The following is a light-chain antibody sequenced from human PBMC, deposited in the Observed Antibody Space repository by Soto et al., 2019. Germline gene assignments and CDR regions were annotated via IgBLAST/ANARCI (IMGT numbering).Light chain of an antibody. CDR2: SNN. CDR1: TSNIGTNT. CDR3: AAWDDSLNANWV. J-gene: IGLJ3*02. Sequence: VLTQAPSASGTPGQRVTISCSGSTSNIGTNTVSWYQQLPGTAPKLLIYSNNQRPSGVPDRFSGSKSGTSASLAISGLQSEDEADYYCAAWDDSLNANWVFGGGTKLTVL. V-gene: IGLV1-44*01.